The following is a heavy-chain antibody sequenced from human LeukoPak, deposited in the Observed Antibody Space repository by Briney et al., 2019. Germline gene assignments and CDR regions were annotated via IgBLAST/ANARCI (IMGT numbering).Heavy chain of an antibody. CDR3: ARGGGVVVPAAIRHTGSSAFDI. V-gene: IGHV4-34*01. Sequence: SETPSLTCAVYGGSFSGYYWSWIRQPPGKGLEWIGEINHSGSTNYNPSLKSRVTISVDTSKNQFSLKLSSVTAADTAVYYCARGGGVVVPAAIRHTGSSAFDIWGQGTMVTVSS. J-gene: IGHJ3*02. D-gene: IGHD2-2*01. CDR2: INHSGST. CDR1: GGSFSGYY.